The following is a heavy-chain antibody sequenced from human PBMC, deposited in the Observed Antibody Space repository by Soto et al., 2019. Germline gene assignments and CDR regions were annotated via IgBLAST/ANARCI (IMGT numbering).Heavy chain of an antibody. CDR1: GYRFNNYW. Sequence: GESLKISCKGSGYRFNNYWIVWVRQMPGKGPEWMGIISPGDSDTRYSPSFQGQVAISADKSISTAYLQWSSPKASDTAMYYCARQRESERSGYNFDYWGQGTLVTVSS. V-gene: IGHV5-51*01. CDR2: ISPGDSDT. J-gene: IGHJ4*02. CDR3: ARQRESERSGYNFDY. D-gene: IGHD3-3*01.